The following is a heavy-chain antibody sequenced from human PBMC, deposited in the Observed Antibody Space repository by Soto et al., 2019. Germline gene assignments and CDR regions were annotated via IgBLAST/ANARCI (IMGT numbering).Heavy chain of an antibody. J-gene: IGHJ4*02. CDR2: INHSGST. CDR3: ARGSWGSFDY. D-gene: IGHD3-16*01. V-gene: IGHV4-34*01. Sequence: QVQLQQWGAGLLKPSETLSLTCAVYGGSFSGYYWSWIRQPPGKGLEWIGEINHSGSTNYNPSLKSRVTISVDTSKNQFSLKLSSVTAADTAVYYCARGSWGSFDYWGQGTLVTVSS. CDR1: GGSFSGYY.